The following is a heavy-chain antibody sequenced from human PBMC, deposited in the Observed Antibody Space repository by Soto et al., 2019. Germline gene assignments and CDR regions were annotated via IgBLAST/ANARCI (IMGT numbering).Heavy chain of an antibody. D-gene: IGHD2-15*01. V-gene: IGHV1-18*01. J-gene: IGHJ4*02. CDR3: ARAPCSGGSCYLWPDY. CDR2: ISAYNGNT. Sequence: QVQLVQSGAEVKKPGASVKVSCKASGYTFTSYGISWVRQAPGQGLEWMGWISAYNGNTNYAQKLQGRVTMTTDTSPSTAYMELRSLRSDDTAVYYCARAPCSGGSCYLWPDYWGQGTLVTVSS. CDR1: GYTFTSYG.